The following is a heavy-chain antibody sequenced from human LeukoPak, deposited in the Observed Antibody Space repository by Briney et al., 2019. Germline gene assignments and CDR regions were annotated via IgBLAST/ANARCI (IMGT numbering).Heavy chain of an antibody. J-gene: IGHJ6*03. D-gene: IGHD3-10*01. CDR1: GGTFSSYA. CDR2: IIPIFGTA. Sequence: ASVKVSCKASGGTFSSYAISWVRQAPGQGLEWMGGIIPIFGTANYAQKFQGRVTITTDESTSTAYMELSSLRSEDTAVYYCARAPFYYGSGSYPRFGYYYYMDVWGKGTTVTVSS. V-gene: IGHV1-69*05. CDR3: ARAPFYYGSGSYPRFGYYYYMDV.